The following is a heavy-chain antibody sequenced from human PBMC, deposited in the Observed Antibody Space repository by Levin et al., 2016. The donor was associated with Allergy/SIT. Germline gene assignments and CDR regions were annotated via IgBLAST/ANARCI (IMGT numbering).Heavy chain of an antibody. V-gene: IGHV1-69*01. CDR3: ARDERITMIVGTYDAFDI. J-gene: IGHJ3*02. CDR2: IIPIFGTA. D-gene: IGHD3-22*01. Sequence: WVRQAPGQGLEWMGGIIPIFGTANYAQKFQGRVTITADESTSTAYMELSSLRSEDTAVYYCARDERITMIVGTYDAFDIWGQGTIVTVSS.